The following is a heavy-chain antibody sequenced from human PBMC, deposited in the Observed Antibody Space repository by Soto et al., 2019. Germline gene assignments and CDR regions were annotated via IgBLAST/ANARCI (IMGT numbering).Heavy chain of an antibody. CDR3: ARNPSYGGNSGGLDV. CDR2: INGDGTTT. J-gene: IGHJ6*02. Sequence: GGSLRLSCAASGFTFSNAWMHWVRQAPGKGLECVSRINGDGTTTRYADSVEGRFTISRDNAKNTLYLQMNSLRAEDTAVYYCARNPSYGGNSGGLDVWGQGTTVTVSS. D-gene: IGHD2-21*02. V-gene: IGHV3-74*01. CDR1: GFTFSNAW.